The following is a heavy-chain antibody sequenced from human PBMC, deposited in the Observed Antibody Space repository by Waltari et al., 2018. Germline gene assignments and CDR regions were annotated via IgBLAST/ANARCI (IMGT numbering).Heavy chain of an antibody. CDR1: GYSISSGYY. D-gene: IGHD3-3*01. CDR3: AGNQGYDFWSGWSGAFDI. Sequence: QVQLQESGPGLVKPSETLSLTCAVSGYSISSGYYWGWIRQHPGQGLEWIGSIYHSGSTYYNPSLKSRVTISVDTSKNQFSLKLSSVTAADTAVYYCAGNQGYDFWSGWSGAFDIWGQGTMVTVSS. CDR2: IYHSGST. V-gene: IGHV4-38-2*01. J-gene: IGHJ3*02.